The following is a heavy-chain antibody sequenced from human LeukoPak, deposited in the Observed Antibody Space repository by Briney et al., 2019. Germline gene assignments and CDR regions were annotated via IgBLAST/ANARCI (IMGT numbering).Heavy chain of an antibody. Sequence: GGSLRLSCAASGFTFSSYAMSWVRQAPGRGLEWVSVIYSGGSTYYADSVKGRFTISRDNSKNTLYLQMNSLRAEDTAVYYCARDRYYDILTGPSYFDYWGQGTLVTVSS. D-gene: IGHD3-9*01. J-gene: IGHJ4*02. CDR1: GFTFSSYA. CDR2: IYSGGST. V-gene: IGHV3-53*01. CDR3: ARDRYYDILTGPSYFDY.